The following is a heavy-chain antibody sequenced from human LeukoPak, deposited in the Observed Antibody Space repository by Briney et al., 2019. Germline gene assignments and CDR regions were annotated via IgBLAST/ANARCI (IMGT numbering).Heavy chain of an antibody. Sequence: GGSLRLSCAASGFTFTNAWMHWVRQAPGKGLEWVANIKEDGSIKHYVDSVKGRFTISRDNAANSLYLQMNSLRAEDTAVYYCATEVTSLLDNWGQGTLVTVSS. J-gene: IGHJ4*02. V-gene: IGHV3-7*01. CDR2: IKEDGSIK. CDR3: ATEVTSLLDN. CDR1: GFTFTNAW.